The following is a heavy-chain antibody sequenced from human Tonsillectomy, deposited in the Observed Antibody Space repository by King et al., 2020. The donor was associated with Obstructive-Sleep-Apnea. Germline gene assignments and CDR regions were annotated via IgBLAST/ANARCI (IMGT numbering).Heavy chain of an antibody. Sequence: VQLVESGGGVVQPGRSLRLSCAASGFTFSSYAMHWVRQAPGKGLEWVAVISYDGSNKYYADSGKGRFTISRDNSKKTLYLQMNSLRAEDTAVYYCARDGQEQWLVGLIVGACDIWGQGTMVTVSS. CDR1: GFTFSSYA. V-gene: IGHV3-30-3*01. CDR2: ISYDGSNK. CDR3: ARDGQEQWLVGLIVGACDI. D-gene: IGHD6-19*01. J-gene: IGHJ3*02.